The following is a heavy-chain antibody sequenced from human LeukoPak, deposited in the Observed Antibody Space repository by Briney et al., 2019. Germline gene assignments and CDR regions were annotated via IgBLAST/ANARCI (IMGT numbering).Heavy chain of an antibody. CDR2: ISSSGSTI. Sequence: GGSLRLSCAASGFTFSSYAMSWVRRAPGKGREWVSYISSSGSTIYYADSVKGRFTISRDNAKNSLYLQMNSLRAEDTAVYYCARVGSRDGYNYLNYWGQGTLVTVSS. V-gene: IGHV3-48*03. J-gene: IGHJ4*02. D-gene: IGHD5-24*01. CDR1: GFTFSSYA. CDR3: ARVGSRDGYNYLNY.